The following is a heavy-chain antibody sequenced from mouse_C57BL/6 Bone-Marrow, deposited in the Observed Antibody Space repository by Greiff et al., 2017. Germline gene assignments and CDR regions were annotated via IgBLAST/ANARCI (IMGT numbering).Heavy chain of an antibody. CDR2: ISRGSSTI. CDR1: GFTFSDYG. D-gene: IGHD1-1*01. Sequence: EVKLVESGGGLVKPGGSLKLSCAASGFTFSDYGMHWVRQAPEKGLEWVAYISRGSSTINYADTVKGRFTISRDNAKNTLFLQMTSLRSEDTAMYYCARNYYGSSRDYWGQGTTLTVSS. J-gene: IGHJ2*01. CDR3: ARNYYGSSRDY. V-gene: IGHV5-17*01.